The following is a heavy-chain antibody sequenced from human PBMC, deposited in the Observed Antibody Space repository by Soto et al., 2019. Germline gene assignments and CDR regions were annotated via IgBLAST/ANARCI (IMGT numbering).Heavy chain of an antibody. CDR1: GFTFSSYG. D-gene: IGHD6-6*01. V-gene: IGHV3-30*18. J-gene: IGHJ6*02. CDR3: AKEQQLGLYYYYGMDV. Sequence: QVQLVESGGGVVQPGRSLRLSCAASGFTFSSYGMHWVRQAPGKGLEWVAVISYDGSNKYYADSVKGRFTISRDNSKNTLYLQMNSLRAEDTAVYYCAKEQQLGLYYYYGMDVWGQGTTVTVSS. CDR2: ISYDGSNK.